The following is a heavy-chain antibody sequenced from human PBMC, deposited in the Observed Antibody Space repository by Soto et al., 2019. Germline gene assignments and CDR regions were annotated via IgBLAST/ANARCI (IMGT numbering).Heavy chain of an antibody. J-gene: IGHJ4*02. CDR3: ARDRGSWSRNFDY. D-gene: IGHD6-13*01. Sequence: SVKVSCKASGGTFSSYAISWVRQAPGQGLEWMGGIIPIFGTANYAQKFQGRVTITADESTSTAYMELSSLRSEDTAVYYCARDRGSWSRNFDYWGQGTLVTVSS. CDR2: IIPIFGTA. CDR1: GGTFSSYA. V-gene: IGHV1-69*13.